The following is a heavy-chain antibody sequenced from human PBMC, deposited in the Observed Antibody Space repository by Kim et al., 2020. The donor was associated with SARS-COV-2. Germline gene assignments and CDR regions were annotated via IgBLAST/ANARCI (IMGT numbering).Heavy chain of an antibody. CDR2: ISYDGSNK. Sequence: GGSLRLSCAASGFTFSSYGMHWVRQAPGKGLEWVAVISYDGSNKYYADSVKGRFTISRDNSKNTLYLQMNSLRAEDTAVYYCAKTSSRRIVVVTPPYWY. CDR3: AKTSSRRIVVVTPPYWY. CDR1: GFTFSSYG. V-gene: IGHV3-30*18. D-gene: IGHD2-21*02. J-gene: IGHJ2*01.